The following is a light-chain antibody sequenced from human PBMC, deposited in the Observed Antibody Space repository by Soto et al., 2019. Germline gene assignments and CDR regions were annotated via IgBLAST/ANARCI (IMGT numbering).Light chain of an antibody. CDR1: SSDVGGYNY. V-gene: IGLV2-14*01. J-gene: IGLJ2*01. Sequence: QSALTQPASVSGSPGQSITISCTGTSSDVGGYNYVSWYQQHPGKAPKLMIYDVSNRPSGVSNRFSGSKSGNTASLTISGLQAEDEGEYYLSSYTSSRTCVFRGGTKVTVL. CDR3: SSYTSSRTCV. CDR2: DVS.